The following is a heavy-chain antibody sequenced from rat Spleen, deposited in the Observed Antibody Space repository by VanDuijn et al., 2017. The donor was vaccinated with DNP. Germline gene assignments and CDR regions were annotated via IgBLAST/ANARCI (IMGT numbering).Heavy chain of an antibody. CDR1: GFTFSDYN. V-gene: IGHV5-7*01. CDR3: VRWNSGHFDY. Sequence: EVQLVESGGGLVQPGRSLKLACVGSGFTFSDYNMAWVRQAPKKGLEWVATISYDGSDTSYRDSVKGRFAVSRNNAKSILYLQMDSLRSEDMATYYCVRWNSGHFDYWGQGVMVTVSS. CDR2: ISYDGSDT. D-gene: IGHD4-3*01. J-gene: IGHJ2*01.